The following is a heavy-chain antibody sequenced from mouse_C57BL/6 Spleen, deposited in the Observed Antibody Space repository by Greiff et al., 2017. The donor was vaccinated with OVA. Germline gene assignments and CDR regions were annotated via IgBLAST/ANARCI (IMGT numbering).Heavy chain of an antibody. CDR1: GYTFTDYY. J-gene: IGHJ4*01. CDR2: IGPGSGST. D-gene: IGHD1-1*01. CDR3: ARSWYYYGSSLYYYAMDY. Sequence: VQLQQSGAELVKPGASVKISCKASGYTFTDYYINWVKQRPGQGLEWIGKIGPGSGSTYYNEKFKGKATLTADKSSSTAYMQLSSLTSEDSAVYFCARSWYYYGSSLYYYAMDYWGQGTSVTVSS. V-gene: IGHV1-77*01.